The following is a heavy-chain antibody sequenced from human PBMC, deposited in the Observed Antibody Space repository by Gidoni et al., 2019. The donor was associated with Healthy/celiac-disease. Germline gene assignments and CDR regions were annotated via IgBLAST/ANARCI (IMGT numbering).Heavy chain of an antibody. Sequence: QVQLVQSGAEVKKPGASVKVCCKASGYTLTSSDINWVRQATGHGLEWMGWMNPNSGNTGYAQKFQGRVTMTRNTSISTAYMELSSLRSEDTAVYSCASSFSRENYYYYYMDVWGKGTTVTVSS. D-gene: IGHD3-3*01. CDR2: MNPNSGNT. V-gene: IGHV1-8*01. J-gene: IGHJ6*03. CDR1: GYTLTSSD. CDR3: ASSFSRENYYYYYMDV.